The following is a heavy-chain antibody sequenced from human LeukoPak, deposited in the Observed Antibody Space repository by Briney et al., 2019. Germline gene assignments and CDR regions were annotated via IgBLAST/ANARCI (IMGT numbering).Heavy chain of an antibody. Sequence: GESLKISCKGFGYNFSNYWIGWVRQMPGKGLEWMGIIHPGDSSTRYSPFLQGQVTILSDKSINTAYLQWSSLKASDTAMYYCARRQCSGGSCYYFDSWGQGTLVTVSS. CDR2: IHPGDSST. CDR3: ARRQCSGGSCYYFDS. CDR1: GYNFSNYW. V-gene: IGHV5-51*01. D-gene: IGHD2-15*01. J-gene: IGHJ4*02.